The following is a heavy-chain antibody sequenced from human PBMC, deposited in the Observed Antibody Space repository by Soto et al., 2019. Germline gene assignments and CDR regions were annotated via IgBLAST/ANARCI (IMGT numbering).Heavy chain of an antibody. Sequence: SEALSLTCTVSGGSVSRGGYYWSWIRQHPGKGLEWIGYIYYSGSTYYNPSLKSRVTISVDTSKNQFSLKLSSVTAADTAVYYCARERSEMTTVTSYYYYGMDVWGQGTTVTVSS. V-gene: IGHV4-31*03. CDR3: ARERSEMTTVTSYYYYGMDV. D-gene: IGHD4-17*01. J-gene: IGHJ6*02. CDR2: IYYSGST. CDR1: GGSVSRGGYY.